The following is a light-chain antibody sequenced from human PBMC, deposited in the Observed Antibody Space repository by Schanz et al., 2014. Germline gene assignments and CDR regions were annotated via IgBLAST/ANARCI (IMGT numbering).Light chain of an antibody. CDR1: QSVRSN. J-gene: IGKJ3*01. CDR3: QQYNNWPPL. V-gene: IGKV3-15*01. CDR2: AAS. Sequence: EIVLTQSPGTLSLSPGERATLSCRASQSVRSNFLAWYQQKPGQAPRLLIYAASTRATGIPARFSGSGSGTEFTLTISSLQSEDFAVYYCQQYNNWPPLFGPGTKVDMK.